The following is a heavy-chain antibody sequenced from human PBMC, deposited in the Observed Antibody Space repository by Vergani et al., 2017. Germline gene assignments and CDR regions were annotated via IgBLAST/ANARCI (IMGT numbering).Heavy chain of an antibody. CDR1: GYTFTGYY. CDR2: INPNSGGT. Sequence: QVQLVQSGAEVKKPGASVKVSCKASGYTFTGYYMHWVRQAPGQGLEWMGWINPNSGGTNYAQKFQGRVTMTRDTSISTAYMELSSLRSEDTAVYYCARTLIAVAGLFDYWGQGTLVTVSS. CDR3: ARTLIAVAGLFDY. V-gene: IGHV1-2*02. J-gene: IGHJ4*02. D-gene: IGHD6-19*01.